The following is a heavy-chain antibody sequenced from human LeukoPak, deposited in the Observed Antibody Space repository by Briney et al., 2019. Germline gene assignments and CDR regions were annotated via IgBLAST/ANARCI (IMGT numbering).Heavy chain of an antibody. CDR1: GDTFSSYA. Sequence: SVKVSCKASGDTFSSYAISWVRQAPGQGLEWMGGIVPIFGKANYAQKFQGRVTITADESTSTAYMELSSLRSEDTAVYYCQRAPSEWLRVDNWFDPWGQGTLVSVSS. J-gene: IGHJ5*02. CDR2: IVPIFGKA. CDR3: QRAPSEWLRVDNWFDP. D-gene: IGHD5-12*01. V-gene: IGHV1-69*13.